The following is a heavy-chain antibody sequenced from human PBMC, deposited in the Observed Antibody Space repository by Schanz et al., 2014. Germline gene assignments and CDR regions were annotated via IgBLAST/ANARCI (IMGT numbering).Heavy chain of an antibody. Sequence: QVQLQESGPGLVKPSGTLSLTCSVSGGDIGNYYWSWIRQPPGKGLEWIGYIHQSGGTNYNPSLKSRVTILVDTSKNQFSLRLTSRTAADTAVYYCAKFLYDDPSWGQGTLVTVSS. CDR3: AKFLYDDPS. CDR2: IHQSGGT. CDR1: GGDIGNYY. J-gene: IGHJ5*02. D-gene: IGHD3-3*01. V-gene: IGHV4-59*08.